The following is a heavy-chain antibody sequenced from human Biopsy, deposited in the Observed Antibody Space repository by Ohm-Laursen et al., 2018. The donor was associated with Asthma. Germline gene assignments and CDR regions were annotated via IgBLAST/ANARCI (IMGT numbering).Heavy chain of an antibody. D-gene: IGHD3-3*01. Sequence: SLRLSCAASGFTFSSYSMHWVRQAPGRGPEYVSFIATDGSNKFYADSVKGRFTVSRDNSKHTLYLHMTGLRAGDTGVYYCVKDHSAGYYYFDDWGRGTLVTVSS. J-gene: IGHJ2*01. CDR3: VKDHSAGYYYFDD. CDR1: GFTFSSYS. V-gene: IGHV3-64D*08. CDR2: IATDGSNK.